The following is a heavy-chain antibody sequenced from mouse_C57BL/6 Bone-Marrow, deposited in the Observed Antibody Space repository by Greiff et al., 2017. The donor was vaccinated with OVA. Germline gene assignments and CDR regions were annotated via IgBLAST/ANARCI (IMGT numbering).Heavy chain of an antibody. CDR1: GYTFTSYW. D-gene: IGHD2-3*01. V-gene: IGHV1-69*01. CDR2: IDPSDSYT. J-gene: IGHJ2*01. CDR3: ARTMGLLSYSDY. Sequence: QVQLQQPGAELVMPGASVKLSCKASGYTFTSYWMHWVKQSPGQGLEWIGEIDPSDSYTNYNQNFKGKFPLTVDKSSSTAYMQLSSLTSEDSAVYYCARTMGLLSYSDYWGQGTTLTVSA.